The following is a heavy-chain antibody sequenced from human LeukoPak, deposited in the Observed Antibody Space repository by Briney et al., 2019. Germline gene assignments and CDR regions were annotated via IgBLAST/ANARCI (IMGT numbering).Heavy chain of an antibody. CDR1: GGSFSGYY. V-gene: IGHV4-34*01. J-gene: IGHJ4*02. CDR3: ARYEGASFDY. CDR2: INHSGST. Sequence: SETLSLTCAVYGGSFSGYYWSWIRQPPGRGLEWIGEINHSGSTNYNPSLKSRVTISVDTFKNQFSLKLSSVTAADTAVYYCARYEGASFDYWGQGTLVTVSS. D-gene: IGHD3-3*01.